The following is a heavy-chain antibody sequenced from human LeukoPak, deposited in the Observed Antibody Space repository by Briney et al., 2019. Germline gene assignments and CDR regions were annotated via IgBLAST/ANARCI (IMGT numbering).Heavy chain of an antibody. V-gene: IGHV4-59*01. CDR1: GGSITSYH. CDR2: IYYTGST. Sequence: SETLSLTCTVSGGSITSYHYSWIRQPPGKGLEWIGYIYYTGSTNYNPSLKSRVTISVDTSKNQFSLKLSSVTAADTAVYYCAGMRITTPTVRTLDYWGQGTLVTVSS. J-gene: IGHJ4*02. D-gene: IGHD1-14*01. CDR3: AGMRITTPTVRTLDY.